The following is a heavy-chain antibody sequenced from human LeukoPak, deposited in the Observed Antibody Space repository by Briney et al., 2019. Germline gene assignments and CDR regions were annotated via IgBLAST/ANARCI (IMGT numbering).Heavy chain of an antibody. CDR2: IYYSGST. CDR1: GGSISSYH. Sequence: SETLSLTCTVSGGSISSYHWSGIRQPPGKGLEWIGYIYYSGSTNYNPSLKSRVTISVDTSKNQFSLKLSSVTAADTAVYYCARRTYDYGDNGAGFDYWGQGTLVTVSS. CDR3: ARRTYDYGDNGAGFDY. V-gene: IGHV4-59*08. J-gene: IGHJ4*02. D-gene: IGHD4-23*01.